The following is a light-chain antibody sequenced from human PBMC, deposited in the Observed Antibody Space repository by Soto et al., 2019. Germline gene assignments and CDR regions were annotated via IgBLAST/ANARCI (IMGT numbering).Light chain of an antibody. J-gene: IGKJ1*01. V-gene: IGKV3D-15*01. CDR2: DAS. CDR1: QSVSSY. Sequence: VMTQSPATLSVSPVERATLSFRASQSVSSYLAWYQQKPGQAPRLLIYDASNRATGIPARFSGSGSGTEFTLTISSLQPDDFATYYCQHYNSYSEAFGQGTKVDIK. CDR3: QHYNSYSEA.